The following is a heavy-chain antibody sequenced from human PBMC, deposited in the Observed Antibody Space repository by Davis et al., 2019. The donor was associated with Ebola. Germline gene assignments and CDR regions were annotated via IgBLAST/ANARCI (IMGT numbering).Heavy chain of an antibody. CDR1: GFTFTTST. CDR2: ISSDGSRE. J-gene: IGHJ6*02. CDR3: AKLRSHDYTDSSDDFYLDL. Sequence: GESLKISCVASGFTFTTSTMHWVRQAPGKGLEWVALISSDGSREYYADSVEGRFTISKDNSGNTLYLHMNALTAEDTALYYCAKLRSHDYTDSSDDFYLDLWGQGTTVTVS. V-gene: IGHV3-30*18. D-gene: IGHD3-16*01.